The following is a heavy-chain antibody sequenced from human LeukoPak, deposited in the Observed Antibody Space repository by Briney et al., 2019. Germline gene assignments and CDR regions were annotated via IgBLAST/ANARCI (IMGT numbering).Heavy chain of an antibody. Sequence: PGGSLRLSCAASGFTFSSYALSWVRQAPGKGLEWVSAISASGGSTYYADSVKGRFTISRDNSKNTLYLQMNSLRADDAAVYYCGRARSGYDFDYWGQGTLVTVSS. D-gene: IGHD5-12*01. CDR1: GFTFSSYA. V-gene: IGHV3-23*01. J-gene: IGHJ4*02. CDR2: ISASGGST. CDR3: GRARSGYDFDY.